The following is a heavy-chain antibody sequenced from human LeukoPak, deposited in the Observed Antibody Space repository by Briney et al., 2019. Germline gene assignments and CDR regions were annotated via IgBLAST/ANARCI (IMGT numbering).Heavy chain of an antibody. CDR3: ASWGAGGNS. D-gene: IGHD3-16*01. V-gene: IGHV3-7*01. J-gene: IGHJ4*02. Sequence: GGSLRLSCEASGFTLSTYWMNWVRQVPGKGLEWVANINPDGSAKRYVDSVKGRFTITRDNADNSLSLQMNSLRAEDTAVYYCASWGAGGNSWGQGTLVTVSS. CDR2: INPDGSAK. CDR1: GFTLSTYW.